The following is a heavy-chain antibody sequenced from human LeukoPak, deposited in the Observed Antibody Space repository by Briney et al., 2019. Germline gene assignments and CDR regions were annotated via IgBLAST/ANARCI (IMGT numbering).Heavy chain of an antibody. Sequence: SGKVSCKASGGTFSSYAISWVRQAPGQGLEWMGGIIPIFGTANYAQKFQGRVTITADKSTSTAYMELSSLRSEDTAVYYCARHITMVRGVIGSYYYYGMDVWGKGTTVTVSS. CDR3: ARHITMVRGVIGSYYYYGMDV. CDR1: GGTFSSYA. J-gene: IGHJ6*04. V-gene: IGHV1-69*06. D-gene: IGHD3-10*01. CDR2: IIPIFGTA.